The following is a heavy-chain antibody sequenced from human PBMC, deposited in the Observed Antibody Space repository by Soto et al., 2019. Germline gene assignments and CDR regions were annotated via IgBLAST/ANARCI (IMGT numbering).Heavy chain of an antibody. D-gene: IGHD6-13*01. V-gene: IGHV1-18*01. Sequence: QIHLVQSGPEVRKPGASVKVSCKPSGYTFTSNGFSWVRQTPGQGLERMGWIGAYNGDTNYAPKFQGRVTMTTDTSTSTAYMELRSLRSDDTAVYFCTRAIAATGPAEYWGQGTLVTVSS. CDR1: GYTFTSNG. CDR3: TRAIAATGPAEY. J-gene: IGHJ4*02. CDR2: IGAYNGDT.